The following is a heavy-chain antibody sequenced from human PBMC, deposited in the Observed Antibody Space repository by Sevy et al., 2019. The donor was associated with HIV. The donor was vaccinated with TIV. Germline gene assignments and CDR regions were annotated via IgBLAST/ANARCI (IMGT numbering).Heavy chain of an antibody. Sequence: ASVKVSCKASGYTFTSYYMHWVRQAPGQGLEWMGIINPSGGSTTYAQKFQGRVTMTRDTSTSTVYMELSSLRSEDTAVYYCASTNYDILTGYYKDYWGQGTLVTVSS. CDR1: GYTFTSYY. J-gene: IGHJ4*02. D-gene: IGHD3-9*01. CDR3: ASTNYDILTGYYKDY. CDR2: INPSGGST. V-gene: IGHV1-46*03.